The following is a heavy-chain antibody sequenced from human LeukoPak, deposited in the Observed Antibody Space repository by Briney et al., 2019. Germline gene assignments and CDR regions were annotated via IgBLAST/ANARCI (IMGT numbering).Heavy chain of an antibody. Sequence: GGSLRLSCAASGFTLSNSWIHWVRQAPGKGLVWVSRINSDGSTTTYADSVKGRFTISRDNSKNTLYLQMNSLRAEDTAVYYCAKKVRARGVIAYYYYYYGMDVWGQGTTVTVSS. V-gene: IGHV3-74*01. CDR3: AKKVRARGVIAYYYYYYGMDV. D-gene: IGHD3-10*01. J-gene: IGHJ6*02. CDR2: INSDGSTT. CDR1: GFTLSNSW.